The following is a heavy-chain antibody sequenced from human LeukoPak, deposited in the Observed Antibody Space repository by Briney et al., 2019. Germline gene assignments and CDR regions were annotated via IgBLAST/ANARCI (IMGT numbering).Heavy chain of an antibody. V-gene: IGHV3-21*01. CDR2: VSSGSTYI. D-gene: IGHD4-17*01. Sequence: GGSLRLSCAASGFSFSSYYMSWVRQAPGKGLEWVSSVSSGSTYIYYAESVKGRFTISRDNAKNSLYLQMNSLRAEDTAVYYCARPFSRYGDWNFDYWGQGTLVTVSS. J-gene: IGHJ4*02. CDR3: ARPFSRYGDWNFDY. CDR1: GFSFSSYY.